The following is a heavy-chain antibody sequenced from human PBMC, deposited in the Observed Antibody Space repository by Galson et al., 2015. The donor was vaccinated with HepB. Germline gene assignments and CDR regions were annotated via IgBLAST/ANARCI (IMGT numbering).Heavy chain of an antibody. CDR1: GYTFAKYG. D-gene: IGHD3-22*01. J-gene: IGHJ5*02. V-gene: IGHV1-18*01. Sequence: QSGAEVKKPGASVRISCKASGYTFAKYGVGWVRQAPGQGLEWLGWTSGDKGDTHYAEKMQDRINMTTDTPMSTAYMELRRLTSDDTALYYCARTTLKKIVVTPTPASFFDPLGQGTLVTVSS. CDR2: TSGDKGDT. CDR3: ARTTLKKIVVTPTPASFFDP.